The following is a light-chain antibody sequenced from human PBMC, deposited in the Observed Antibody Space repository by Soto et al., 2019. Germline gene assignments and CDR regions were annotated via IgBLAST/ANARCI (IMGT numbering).Light chain of an antibody. J-gene: IGKJ2*01. CDR1: QGIFTY. CDR3: QQYRSYPYT. Sequence: DIQMTQSPPSLSASVGDRVTITCRASQGIFTYLTWFQQKPGNAPQSFISDASKLQNGVPPRFSGSGSGTDFSLTITDLQPEDSATYYCQQYRSYPYTFGQGTKVQIK. V-gene: IGKV1-16*01. CDR2: DAS.